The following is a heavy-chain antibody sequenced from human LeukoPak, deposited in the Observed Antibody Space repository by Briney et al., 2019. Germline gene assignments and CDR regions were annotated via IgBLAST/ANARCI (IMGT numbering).Heavy chain of an antibody. Sequence: GRSLRLSCAASGFTFSGYAMHWVRQAPGKGLEWLTVISTDGNDKHYADSVKGRFTVSRDNSKNTLFLQMNNLRTEDTAVYYCAKDTSVSADYYLDYWGQGTLVTVSS. J-gene: IGHJ4*02. CDR2: ISTDGNDK. CDR3: AKDTSVSADYYLDY. V-gene: IGHV3-30*04. D-gene: IGHD3-16*01. CDR1: GFTFSGYA.